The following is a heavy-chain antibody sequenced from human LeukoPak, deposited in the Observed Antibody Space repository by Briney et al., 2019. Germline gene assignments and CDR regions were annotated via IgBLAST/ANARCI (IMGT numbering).Heavy chain of an antibody. Sequence: GGSLRLSCAASGFTFSSYGIHWVRQAPGKGLEWVAHISNEDYADSVKGRFTMSRDNSENTLYLQMNSLRAEGTAVYYCAKDQYVGSAAVAGDYWGQGTLVIVSS. V-gene: IGHV3-30*18. CDR2: ISNE. D-gene: IGHD6-19*01. CDR3: AKDQYVGSAAVAGDY. J-gene: IGHJ4*02. CDR1: GFTFSSYG.